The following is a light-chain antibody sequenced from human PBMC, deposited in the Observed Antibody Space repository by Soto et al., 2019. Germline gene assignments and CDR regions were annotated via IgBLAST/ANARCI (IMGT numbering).Light chain of an antibody. J-gene: IGLJ1*01. CDR3: SSYTSSSTRLYV. CDR1: SSDVGGYNY. Sequence: QSALTQPASVSGSPGQSITISCTGTSSDVGGYNYVSWYQQHPGQAPKLMIYDVSNRPSGVSNRFSGSKSGNTASLTISGLQPEDESDYYCSSYTSSSTRLYVFGTGTKLTVL. CDR2: DVS. V-gene: IGLV2-14*01.